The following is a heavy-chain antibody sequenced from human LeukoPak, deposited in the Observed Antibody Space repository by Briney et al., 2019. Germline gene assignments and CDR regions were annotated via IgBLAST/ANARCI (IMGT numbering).Heavy chain of an antibody. CDR3: ARSRGFYCSGGSCYSDAFDI. D-gene: IGHD2-15*01. CDR1: GYTFTGYH. Sequence: ASVKVSCKASGYTFTGYHMRWVRQAPGQGLEWMGWINPKSGVTNYAQKFQGRVTMTRDTSISTAYMELSRVKSDDTALYYCARSRGFYCSGGSCYSDAFDIWGQGTMVTVSS. CDR2: INPKSGVT. V-gene: IGHV1-2*02. J-gene: IGHJ3*02.